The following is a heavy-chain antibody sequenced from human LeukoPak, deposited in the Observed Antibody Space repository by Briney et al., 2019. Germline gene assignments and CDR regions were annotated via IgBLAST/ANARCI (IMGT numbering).Heavy chain of an antibody. CDR2: ISGDGGGT. D-gene: IGHD3-22*01. CDR3: ARVSDDSSGYYSEPLDY. V-gene: IGHV3-64*04. CDR1: GLTFNYYA. Sequence: GGSLRLSCSASGLTFNYYAIDWVRQAPGKRLEFVSAISGDGGGTYYADSVKGRFTISRDNSKNTLYLQMNSLRAEDTAVYYCARVSDDSSGYYSEPLDYWGQGTLVTVSS. J-gene: IGHJ4*02.